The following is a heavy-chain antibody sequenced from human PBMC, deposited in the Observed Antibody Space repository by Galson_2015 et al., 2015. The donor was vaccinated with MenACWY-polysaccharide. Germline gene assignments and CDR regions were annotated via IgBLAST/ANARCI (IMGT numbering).Heavy chain of an antibody. Sequence: SLRLSCAASGFTFNTYDMHWVRHATGKGLEWVSAFHTAGDSHYADSVKGRFTISRENAKNSMYLQMSSLRAGDTAVYYCARGSCSATSCDGRLNGLETWGQGTVVTVSS. J-gene: IGHJ3*01. CDR2: FHTAGDS. V-gene: IGHV3-13*01. CDR1: GFTFNTYD. D-gene: IGHD2-2*01. CDR3: ARGSCSATSCDGRLNGLET.